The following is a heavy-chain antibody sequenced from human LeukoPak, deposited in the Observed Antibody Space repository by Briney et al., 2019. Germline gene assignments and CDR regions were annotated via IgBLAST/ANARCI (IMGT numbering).Heavy chain of an antibody. D-gene: IGHD3-3*01. Sequence: ASVKVSCKASGYTFPSYFMHWVRQAPGQGLEWMGIINPTGGSTTYAQKFQGRVTMTRDTSTSTVYMELSSLRSDDTAVYYCAIEITIFGVVIQHYFDYWGQGTLVTVSS. CDR1: GYTFPSYF. CDR2: INPTGGST. CDR3: AIEITIFGVVIQHYFDY. J-gene: IGHJ4*02. V-gene: IGHV1-46*01.